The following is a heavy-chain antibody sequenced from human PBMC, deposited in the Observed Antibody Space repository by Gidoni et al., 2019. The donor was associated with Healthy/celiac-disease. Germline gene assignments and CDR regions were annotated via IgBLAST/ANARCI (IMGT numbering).Heavy chain of an antibody. CDR2: INPSGGST. J-gene: IGHJ6*02. CDR3: ARGRITMVRGPKPYGMDV. D-gene: IGHD3-10*01. V-gene: IGHV1-46*01. CDR1: GYTFTSYY. Sequence: QVQLVQSGAEVKKPGASVKVSCKASGYTFTSYYMHWVRQAPGQGLEWMGIINPSGGSTSYAQKFQGRVTMTRDTSTSTVYMELSSLRSEDTAVYYCARGRITMVRGPKPYGMDVWGQGTTVTVSS.